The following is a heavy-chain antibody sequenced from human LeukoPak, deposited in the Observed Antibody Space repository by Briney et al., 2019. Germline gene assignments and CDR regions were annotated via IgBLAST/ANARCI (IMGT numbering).Heavy chain of an antibody. V-gene: IGHV1-2*06. Sequence: ASVKVSCKASGYTFTGYYMHWVRQAPGQGLEWMGRINPNSGGTNYAQKFQGRVTMTRNTSISTAYMELSSLRSEDTAVYYCARGDLPAFDHWGQGTLVTVSS. CDR1: GYTFTGYY. CDR2: INPNSGGT. CDR3: ARGDLPAFDH. J-gene: IGHJ4*02.